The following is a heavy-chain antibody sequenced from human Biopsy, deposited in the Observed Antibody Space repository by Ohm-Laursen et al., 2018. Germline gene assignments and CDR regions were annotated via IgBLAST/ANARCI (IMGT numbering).Heavy chain of an antibody. V-gene: IGHV4-59*01. CDR3: ARDRGYYSDRTVPGYFDL. CDR1: GDSISSYY. D-gene: IGHD3-22*01. Sequence: GTLSLTCAVFGDSISSYYWSWIRQPPGQGLQWIGYVYYTGSTDYNPSLQSRVTISVDTSKNHFSLRLRSVTPADTAIYYCARDRGYYSDRTVPGYFDLWGRGTLVTVSS. J-gene: IGHJ2*01. CDR2: VYYTGST.